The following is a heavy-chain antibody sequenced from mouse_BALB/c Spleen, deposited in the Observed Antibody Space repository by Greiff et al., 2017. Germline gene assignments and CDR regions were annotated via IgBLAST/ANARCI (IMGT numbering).Heavy chain of an antibody. Sequence: VKLQQPGAELVKPGTSVKLSCKASGYNFTSYWINWVKLRPGQGLEWIGDIYPGSGSTNYNEKFKSKATLTVDTSSSTAYMQLSSLASEDSALYYCARLDYYFDYWGQGTTLTVSS. J-gene: IGHJ2*01. CDR3: ARLDYYFDY. V-gene: IGHV1-55*01. CDR2: IYPGSGST. CDR1: GYNFTSYW.